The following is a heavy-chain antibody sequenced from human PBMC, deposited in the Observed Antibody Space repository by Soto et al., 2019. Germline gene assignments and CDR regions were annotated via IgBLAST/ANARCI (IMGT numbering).Heavy chain of an antibody. V-gene: IGHV5-51*01. CDR3: AVRYCSGGSCYSTAFDI. CDR1: GCSFTSYW. J-gene: IGHJ3*02. Sequence: GESLKISCKGSGCSFTSYWIGWVRQMPGKGLEWMGIIYPGDSDTRYSPSFQGQVTISADKSISTAYLQWSSLKASDTAMYYCAVRYCSGGSCYSTAFDIWGQGTMVTVSS. CDR2: IYPGDSDT. D-gene: IGHD2-15*01.